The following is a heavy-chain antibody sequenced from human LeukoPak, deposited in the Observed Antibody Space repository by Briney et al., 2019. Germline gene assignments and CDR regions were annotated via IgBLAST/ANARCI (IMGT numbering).Heavy chain of an antibody. V-gene: IGHV5-51*01. CDR3: ARPGRDDSSGFYPTYFDY. D-gene: IGHD3-22*01. Sequence: KPGESLKISCKGSGYSFTSYWIGWVRQMPGKGLEWMGIFYPGDSDTKYSPSFQGQVTISADKSISTAYLQWSSLKASDTAMYYCARPGRDDSSGFYPTYFDYWGQGTLVTVSS. CDR2: FYPGDSDT. CDR1: GYSFTSYW. J-gene: IGHJ4*02.